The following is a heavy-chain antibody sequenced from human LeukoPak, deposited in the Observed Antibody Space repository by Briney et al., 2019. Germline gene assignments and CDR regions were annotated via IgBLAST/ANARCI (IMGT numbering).Heavy chain of an antibody. D-gene: IGHD3-9*01. CDR1: GGTFSSYA. CDR2: FDPEDGET. V-gene: IGHV1-24*01. J-gene: IGHJ6*02. Sequence: ASVKVSCKASGGTFSSYAISWVRQAPGKGLEWMGGFDPEDGETIYAQKFQGRVTMTEDTSTDTAYMELSSLRSEDTAVYYCATTRVLRYFDWLSFQYYYGMDVWGQGTTVTVSS. CDR3: ATTRVLRYFDWLSFQYYYGMDV.